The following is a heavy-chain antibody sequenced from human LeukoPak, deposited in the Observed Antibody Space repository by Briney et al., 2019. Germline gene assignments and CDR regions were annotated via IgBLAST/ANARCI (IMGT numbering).Heavy chain of an antibody. CDR3: ARFQGRYSYGLYYFDY. J-gene: IGHJ4*02. Sequence: ASVKLSCKASGYTFTGYYMHWVRQAPGQGLEWMGWINPNSGGTTYAQKFQGRVTMTRDTSISTAYMELSRLRSDDTAVYYCARFQGRYSYGLYYFDYWGQGTLVTVSS. CDR1: GYTFTGYY. D-gene: IGHD5-18*01. CDR2: INPNSGGT. V-gene: IGHV1-2*02.